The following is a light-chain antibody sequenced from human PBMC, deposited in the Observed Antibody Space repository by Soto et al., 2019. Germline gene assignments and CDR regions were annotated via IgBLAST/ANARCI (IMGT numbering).Light chain of an antibody. CDR1: QSVGTR. Sequence: PGERATLSFRAAQSVGTRLAWYQHKTGQAPRLLISGASSRATGIPDRFTGSGSETSFTLTISRLEPEDFALYYCQHYQSGHPITFGQGTRLEI. J-gene: IGKJ5*01. CDR2: GAS. CDR3: QHYQSGHPIT. V-gene: IGKV3-20*01.